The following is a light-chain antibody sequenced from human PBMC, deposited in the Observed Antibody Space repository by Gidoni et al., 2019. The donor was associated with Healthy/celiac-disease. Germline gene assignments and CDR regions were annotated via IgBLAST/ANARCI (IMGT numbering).Light chain of an antibody. CDR2: SAS. J-gene: IGKJ3*01. CDR3: QQSYSTFLFT. V-gene: IGKV1-39*01. CDR1: QSISSY. Sequence: IQMTQSPSSLPASVGDRVTSTCRASQSISSYLNWYKQKPGKAPKLLIYSASSLQSGVPSRFSGSGSGTDFTLTISSLQPEDFATYYCQQSYSTFLFTFGPGTKVDIK.